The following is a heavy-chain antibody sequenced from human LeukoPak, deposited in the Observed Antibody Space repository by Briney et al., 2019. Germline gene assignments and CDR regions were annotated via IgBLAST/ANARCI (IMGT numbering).Heavy chain of an antibody. CDR3: AGRGHYDFWSGYPMDYYYYGMDV. CDR2: IYYSGST. D-gene: IGHD3-3*01. CDR1: GGSISSYY. Sequence: SETLSLTCTVSGGSISSYYWSWIRQPPGKGLEWIGYIYYSGSTNYNPSLKSRVTISVDTSKNQFSLKLSSVTAADTAVYYCAGRGHYDFWSGYPMDYYYYGMDVWGQGTTVTVSS. V-gene: IGHV4-59*01. J-gene: IGHJ6*02.